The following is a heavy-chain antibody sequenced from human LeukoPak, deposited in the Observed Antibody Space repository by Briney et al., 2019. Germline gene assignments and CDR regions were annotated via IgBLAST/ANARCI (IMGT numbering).Heavy chain of an antibody. D-gene: IGHD4-11*01. CDR2: IYTNGNT. CDR3: ARGPNTAGNYRAFDL. J-gene: IGHJ3*01. CDR1: GGSITSDNYY. Sequence: SETLSLTCTVSGGSITSDNYYWSWIRQPAGKGLEWIGRIYTNGNTKYNPSFMSRVTISLDTSKNQFSLKLTSVTAADTAAYYCARGPNTAGNYRAFDLWGKGTKVTVSS. V-gene: IGHV4-61*02.